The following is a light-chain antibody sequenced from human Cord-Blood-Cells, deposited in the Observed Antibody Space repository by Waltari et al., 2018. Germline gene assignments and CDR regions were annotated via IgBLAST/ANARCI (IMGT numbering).Light chain of an antibody. CDR2: AAS. V-gene: IGKV1-39*01. Sequence: DIQMTQSPSSLSAYVGDRVTITCRASQSISSYLNWYQQKPGKAPKLLIYAASSLQSGVPSRFSGSGSVTDFTLTISSLQPEDFATYYCQQSYSTPITFGQGTRLEIK. J-gene: IGKJ5*01. CDR3: QQSYSTPIT. CDR1: QSISSY.